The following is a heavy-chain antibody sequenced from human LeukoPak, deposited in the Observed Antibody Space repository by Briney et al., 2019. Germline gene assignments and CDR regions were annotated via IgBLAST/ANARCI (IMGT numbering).Heavy chain of an antibody. CDR3: AILVLSNYGLDV. D-gene: IGHD2/OR15-2a*01. Sequence: PGGSLRLSCAASGFTFSDYTVNCVRHAPGRGLEWVSNIFSGNGIKNYADSVEGRFTISRDNAKNLVFLQMNSLRDDDTAVYYCAILVLSNYGLDVWGLGTTVTVSS. CDR1: GFTFSDYT. J-gene: IGHJ6*02. V-gene: IGHV3-48*02. CDR2: IFSGNGIK.